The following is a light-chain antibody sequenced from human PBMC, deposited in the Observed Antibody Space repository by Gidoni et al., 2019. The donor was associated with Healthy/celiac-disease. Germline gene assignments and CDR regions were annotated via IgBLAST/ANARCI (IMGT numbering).Light chain of an antibody. Sequence: DIQMTQSPSSLSASVGDRVTITCQASQDISNYLNWYQQKPGKAPKLLIYDASNLETGVPSRFSGSGSGTEFTFTISSLQPEDIATYYCQQYDNLPPYWTFXXXTKVEIK. J-gene: IGKJ1*01. CDR2: DAS. V-gene: IGKV1-33*01. CDR1: QDISNY. CDR3: QQYDNLPPYWT.